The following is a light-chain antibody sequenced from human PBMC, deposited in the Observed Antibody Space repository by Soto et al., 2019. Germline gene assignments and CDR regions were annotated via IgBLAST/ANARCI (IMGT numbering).Light chain of an antibody. V-gene: IGKV4-1*01. CDR3: QQYYTTPST. CDR2: WAS. CDR1: HSVLLTSNNKNY. Sequence: DTVMPHSPYSLDGSPVQHATSNCKSIHSVLLTSNNKNYLAWYQQKPGQPPKLLIYWASTREAGVPDRFSASGSGTDFTLTITSLQAQDVAIYYCQQYYTTPSTFGQGTLLEIK. J-gene: IGKJ5*01.